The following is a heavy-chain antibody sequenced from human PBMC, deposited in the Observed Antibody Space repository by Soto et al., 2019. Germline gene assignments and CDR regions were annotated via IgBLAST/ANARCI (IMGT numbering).Heavy chain of an antibody. D-gene: IGHD5-18*01. Sequence: QVQLVQSGAEVKKPGSSVKVSCKASGGTFSSYAISWVRQAPGQGLEWMGGIIPIFGTANYAQKFQGRVTIPADETRSRAYLELSSLRSEDTAVYYSERLAATQLWLKAGRVVEGMDVWGQGTTVTVSS. J-gene: IGHJ6*02. CDR3: ERLAATQLWLKAGRVVEGMDV. CDR1: GGTFSSYA. V-gene: IGHV1-69*01. CDR2: IIPIFGTA.